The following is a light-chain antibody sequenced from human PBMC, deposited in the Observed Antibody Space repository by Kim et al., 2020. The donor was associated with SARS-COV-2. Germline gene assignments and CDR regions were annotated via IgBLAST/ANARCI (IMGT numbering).Light chain of an antibody. V-gene: IGLV3-19*01. Sequence: LGQTVRITCQGDSLRSYYASWYRQKPGQAPVLVIYGKNNRPSGITDRFSGASSGNTASLTITGAQAEDEADYYCNSRDSSGNHLGVFGGGTKLTVL. CDR2: GKN. J-gene: IGLJ3*02. CDR1: SLRSYY. CDR3: NSRDSSGNHLGV.